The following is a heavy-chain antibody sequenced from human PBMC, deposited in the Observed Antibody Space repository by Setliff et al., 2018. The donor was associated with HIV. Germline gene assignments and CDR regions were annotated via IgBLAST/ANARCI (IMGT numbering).Heavy chain of an antibody. CDR1: GGSFSDYY. J-gene: IGHJ6*03. D-gene: IGHD2-8*02. V-gene: IGHV4-34*01. CDR2: ITHSGRT. Sequence: SETLSLTCAVYGGSFSDYYWTWIRQPPGKVLEWTGEITHSGRTNFRPSLRSRVTMSRDTSKNQFSLKLSSVTAADTAVYYCARATATYWYSIPRDYIYHMDVWGEGTTVTVSS. CDR3: ARATATYWYSIPRDYIYHMDV.